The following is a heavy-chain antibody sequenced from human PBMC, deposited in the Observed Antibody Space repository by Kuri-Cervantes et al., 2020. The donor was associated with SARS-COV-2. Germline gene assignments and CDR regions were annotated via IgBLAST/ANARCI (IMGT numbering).Heavy chain of an antibody. Sequence: GGSLRLSCVVSGVTYRFFAMHWVRQAPGKGLQWVASISTSGGSLYPADSVKGRFSISRDNSKNTLYLQMNSLRAEDTAVYYCAKDSRYDFWSGYYFDYWGQGTLVTVSS. CDR2: ISTSGGSL. V-gene: IGHV3-23*01. CDR1: GVTYRFFA. CDR3: AKDSRYDFWSGYYFDY. D-gene: IGHD3-3*01. J-gene: IGHJ4*02.